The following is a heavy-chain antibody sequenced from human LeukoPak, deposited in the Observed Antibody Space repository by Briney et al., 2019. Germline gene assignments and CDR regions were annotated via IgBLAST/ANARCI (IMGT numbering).Heavy chain of an antibody. CDR2: ISGSGTNT. J-gene: IGHJ4*02. V-gene: IGHV3-23*01. D-gene: IGHD3-10*01. Sequence: GGSLRLSCAASGSTFSSYAMSWVRQAPGKGLEWVSAISGSGTNTYYADSVKGRFTVSRDNSKNTLYLQMNSLRAEDTAVYYCGRQGIYASGNLDYWGQGTLVTVSS. CDR3: GRQGIYASGNLDY. CDR1: GSTFSSYA.